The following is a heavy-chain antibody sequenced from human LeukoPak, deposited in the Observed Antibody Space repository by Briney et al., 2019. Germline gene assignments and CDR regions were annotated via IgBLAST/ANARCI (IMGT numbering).Heavy chain of an antibody. CDR2: ISYDGSNK. J-gene: IGHJ4*02. Sequence: PGGSLRLSCAASGFTFSSYAMHWVRQAPGKGLEWVAVISYDGSNKYYADSVKGRFTISRDNSKNTLYLQMNSLRAEDTAVYYCAKDPKKTGTLDYWGQGTLVTVSS. CDR1: GFTFSSYA. V-gene: IGHV3-30-3*01. D-gene: IGHD1-1*01. CDR3: AKDPKKTGTLDY.